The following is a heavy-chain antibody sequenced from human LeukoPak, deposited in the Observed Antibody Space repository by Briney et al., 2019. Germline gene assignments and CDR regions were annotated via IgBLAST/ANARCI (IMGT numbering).Heavy chain of an antibody. Sequence: GGSLRLSCAASGFTFSGYAMSWVRQAPGKGLEWVSAISGSGGSTYYADSVKGRFTISRDNSKNTLYLQMNSLRAEDTAVYYCAKDRAFTIEGMDVWGQGTTVTVSS. V-gene: IGHV3-23*01. J-gene: IGHJ6*02. CDR1: GFTFSGYA. CDR2: ISGSGGST. D-gene: IGHD3-3*01. CDR3: AKDRAFTIEGMDV.